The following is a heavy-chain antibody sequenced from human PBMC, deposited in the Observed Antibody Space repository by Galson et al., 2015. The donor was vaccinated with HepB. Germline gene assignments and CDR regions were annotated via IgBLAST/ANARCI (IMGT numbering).Heavy chain of an antibody. CDR2: TYYKSRWFT. CDR3: ARDSIFGWLSFDY. CDR1: GDSVPRNGNA. Sequence: CAISGDSVPRNGNAWNWVRLSPSRGLEWLGRTYYKSRWFTDYAQSVKSRISISQDTSKNQFSMQLNSVTPEDTAFYYCARDSIFGWLSFDYWGQGTLVTVSS. V-gene: IGHV6-1*01. J-gene: IGHJ4*02. D-gene: IGHD3-3*01.